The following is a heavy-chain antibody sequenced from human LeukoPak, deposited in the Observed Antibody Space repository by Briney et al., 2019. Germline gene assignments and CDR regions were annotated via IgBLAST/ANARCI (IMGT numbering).Heavy chain of an antibody. J-gene: IGHJ6*03. CDR3: ARAVAGTSGYYYMDV. CDR2: ISYDGSNK. CDR1: GYTFSSYG. V-gene: IGHV3-30*03. D-gene: IGHD6-19*01. Sequence: GGSLRLSCAASGYTFSSYGMHWVRQAPGKGLEWVAVISYDGSNKYYADSVKGRFTISRDNSKNTLYLQMNSLRAEDTAVYYCARAVAGTSGYYYMDVWGKGTTVTISS.